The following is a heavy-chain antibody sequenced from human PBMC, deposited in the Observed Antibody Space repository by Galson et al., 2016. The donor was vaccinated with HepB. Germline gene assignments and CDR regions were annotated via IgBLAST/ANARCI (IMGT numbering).Heavy chain of an antibody. CDR1: GFSFSSYS. Sequence: SLRLSCAASGFSFSSYSMHWVRQAPGKGLEWVAVISTDGNNAYFADSVKGRFTISRDNSKNTLYLQMNSLRAEDTAVYYCARDPFSSSFYGWFDPWGQGTLVTVSS. V-gene: IGHV3-30-3*01. CDR3: ARDPFSSSFYGWFDP. CDR2: ISTDGNNA. D-gene: IGHD6-13*01. J-gene: IGHJ5*02.